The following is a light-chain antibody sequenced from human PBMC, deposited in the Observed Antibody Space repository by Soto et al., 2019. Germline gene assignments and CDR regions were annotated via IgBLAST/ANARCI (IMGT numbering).Light chain of an antibody. CDR2: AAS. CDR1: QSISSY. CDR3: HQSYSTPRT. J-gene: IGKJ2*01. V-gene: IGKV1-39*01. Sequence: DIQMTQSPSSLSASVGDRVAITCRASQSISSYLNWYQQKPGKAPKLLIYAASSLQSGVPSRFSGSGSGIDFTLTISSLQPEDFASYYCHQSYSTPRTFDQGTKLEIK.